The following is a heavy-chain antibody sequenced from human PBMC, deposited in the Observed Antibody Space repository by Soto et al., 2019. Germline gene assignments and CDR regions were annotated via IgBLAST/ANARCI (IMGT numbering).Heavy chain of an antibody. CDR2: INEDGSEK. CDR1: GFTFGTYW. J-gene: IGHJ4*02. Sequence: HPGGSLRLSSAGSGFTFGTYWMNWVRQAPGKGLEWVANINEDGSEKHSVDSVKGRFTISRDNAKNSLFLQMNSLRVEDTAVYYCVVGNVLSHYWGQGTLVTVSS. V-gene: IGHV3-7*01. D-gene: IGHD3-10*02. CDR3: VVGNVLSHY.